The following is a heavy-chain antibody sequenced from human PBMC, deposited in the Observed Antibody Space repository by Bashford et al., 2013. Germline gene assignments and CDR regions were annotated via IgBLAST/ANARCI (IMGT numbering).Heavy chain of an antibody. Sequence: SETLSLTCTVSGGSISSYYWSWIRQPPGKGLEWIGRIYTSGSTNYNPSLMSRVTMSVDMSKNQFSLKLSSVTAADTAVYYCARESFLSTGHSYYYYGMDVWGQGTTVTVSS. V-gene: IGHV4-4*07. CDR2: IYTSGST. CDR3: ARESFLSTGHSYYYYGMDV. J-gene: IGHJ6*02. CDR1: GGSISSYY. D-gene: IGHD2-2*01.